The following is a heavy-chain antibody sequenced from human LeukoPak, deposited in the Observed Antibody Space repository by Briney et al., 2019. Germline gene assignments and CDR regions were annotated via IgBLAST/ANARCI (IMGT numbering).Heavy chain of an antibody. V-gene: IGHV1-3*03. Sequence: GASVKVSCKASGYTFTSYAMHWVRQAPGQRLEWMGWINAGNGNTKYSQEFQGRVTITRDTSASTAYMELSGLRSEDMAVYYCARGDLLGSYPDPWGQGTLVTVSS. CDR3: ARGDLLGSYPDP. D-gene: IGHD1-26*01. CDR1: GYTFTSYA. J-gene: IGHJ5*02. CDR2: INAGNGNT.